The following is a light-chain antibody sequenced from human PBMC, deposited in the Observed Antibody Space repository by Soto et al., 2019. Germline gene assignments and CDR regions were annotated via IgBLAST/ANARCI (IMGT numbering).Light chain of an antibody. CDR2: DVS. CDR1: SSDVGGYNY. Sequence: QSVLTQPASVSGSPGQSITFSCTRTSSDVGGYNYVSWYQQHPGKAPKLMIYDVSNRPSGVSNRFSGSKSGNTASLTISGLQVQYLADYYCSSYTSTILHVFAAGLKVT. V-gene: IGLV2-14*03. J-gene: IGLJ1*01. CDR3: SSYTSTILHV.